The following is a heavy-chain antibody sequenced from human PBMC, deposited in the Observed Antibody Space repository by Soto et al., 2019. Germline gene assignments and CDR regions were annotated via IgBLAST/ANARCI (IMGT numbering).Heavy chain of an antibody. V-gene: IGHV4-59*01. CDR2: IYYSGST. J-gene: IGHJ4*02. Sequence: SETLSLTCTVSGGSISSYYWSWIRQPPGKGLEWIGYIYYSGSTNYNPSLKSRVTISVDTSKNQFSLKLSSVTAADTAVYYCARGVYSSSPEGYWGQGTLVTVSS. CDR3: ARGVYSSSPEGY. CDR1: GGSISSYY. D-gene: IGHD6-6*01.